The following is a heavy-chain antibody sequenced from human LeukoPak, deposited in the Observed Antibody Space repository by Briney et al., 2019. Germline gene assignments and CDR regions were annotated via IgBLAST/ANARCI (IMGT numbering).Heavy chain of an antibody. J-gene: IGHJ4*02. CDR3: ARDKGYCSGGSCYPTFDC. CDR1: GGSISSGDYY. CDR2: IYYSGIT. V-gene: IGHV4-30-4*08. Sequence: PSQTLSLXCTVSGGSISSGDYYWSWIRQPPGKGLEWIGYIYYSGITYYNPSLKSRVTISVDTSKNQFSLKLSSVTAADTAVYYCARDKGYCSGGSCYPTFDCWGQGTLVTVSS. D-gene: IGHD2-15*01.